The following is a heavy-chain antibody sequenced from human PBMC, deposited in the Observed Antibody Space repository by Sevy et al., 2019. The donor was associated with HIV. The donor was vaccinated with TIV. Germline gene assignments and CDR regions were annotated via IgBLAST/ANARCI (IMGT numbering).Heavy chain of an antibody. Sequence: GGSLRLSCTTSGFTFSAYAMHWVRQAPGKGLEWVAIIWSDGAYQYHGYSVKGRFTISRDNSKNTLYLQMNILRVEDTAVYYCARGGYYYDNAAYYAFDSWGQGTLVTVSS. D-gene: IGHD3-22*01. CDR2: IWSDGAYQ. CDR1: GFTFSAYA. V-gene: IGHV3-33*01. CDR3: ARGGYYYDNAAYYAFDS. J-gene: IGHJ4*02.